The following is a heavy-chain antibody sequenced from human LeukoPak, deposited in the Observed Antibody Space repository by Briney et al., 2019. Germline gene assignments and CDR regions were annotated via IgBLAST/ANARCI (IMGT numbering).Heavy chain of an antibody. Sequence: SGTLSLTCAVYGGSFSVYYWSWVRQPPGKGLEWVWEINQSGRSDYNPSIKSRVTMSVDTSTTQFSLKLSSVTAADTAVYYCARGELLWFGEDWFQHWGQGTLVTVSS. CDR2: INQSGRS. D-gene: IGHD3-10*01. V-gene: IGHV4-34*01. J-gene: IGHJ1*01. CDR1: GGSFSVYY. CDR3: ARGELLWFGEDWFQH.